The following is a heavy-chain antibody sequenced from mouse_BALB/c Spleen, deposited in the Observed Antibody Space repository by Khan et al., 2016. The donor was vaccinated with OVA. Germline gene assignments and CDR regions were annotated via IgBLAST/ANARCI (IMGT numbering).Heavy chain of an antibody. Sequence: QVQLQQSGPELVKPGALVKISCKASGYTFTAYDINWVKQRPGQGLEWIGWIYPGDGTTEYNENFKGKATLTADTSSNTAYMQLSSRTSEKSAVYCCAREGLRGVGMDYWGQGTSVSVSS. D-gene: IGHD1-1*01. CDR1: GYTFTAYD. V-gene: IGHV1S56*01. CDR3: AREGLRGVGMDY. CDR2: IYPGDGTT. J-gene: IGHJ4*01.